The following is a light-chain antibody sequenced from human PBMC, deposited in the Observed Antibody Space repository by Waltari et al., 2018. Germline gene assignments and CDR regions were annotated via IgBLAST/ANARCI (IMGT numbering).Light chain of an antibody. V-gene: IGKV3-11*01. CDR2: DAS. J-gene: IGKJ4*01. Sequence: EIVLIQSPATLSLSPGERAPLTCRDSQSVSSYLAWYQQKPGQAPRLLIYDASNRATGIPARFSGSGSGTDFTLTISSLEPEDFAVYYCQQRSNWPPALTFGGGTKVEIK. CDR1: QSVSSY. CDR3: QQRSNWPPALT.